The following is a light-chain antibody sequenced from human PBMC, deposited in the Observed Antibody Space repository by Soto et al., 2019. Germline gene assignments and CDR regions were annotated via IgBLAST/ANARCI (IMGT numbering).Light chain of an antibody. CDR2: GAS. J-gene: IGKJ2*01. Sequence: EIVMTQSPATLSVSPGERATLSCRASQSVSSNLAWYQQKPGQAPRLLIYGASTRATGIPDRFSGSGSGTEFTLTISSLQSEDCAVYYCQQYNNWPPYTFGHGTKLEIK. CDR3: QQYNNWPPYT. V-gene: IGKV3-15*01. CDR1: QSVSSN.